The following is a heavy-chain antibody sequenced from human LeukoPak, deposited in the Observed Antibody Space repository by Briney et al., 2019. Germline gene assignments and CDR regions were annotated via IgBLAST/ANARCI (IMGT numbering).Heavy chain of an antibody. J-gene: IGHJ4*02. D-gene: IGHD6-13*01. CDR3: ARVSGSVYSSSWNRINYFDY. Sequence: GASVKVSCEASGYTFTSYDINWVRQATGQGLEWMGWINPNSGGTNYAQKFQGRVTMTRDTSISTAYMELSRLRSDDTAVYYCARVSGSVYSSSWNRINYFDYWGQGTLVTVSS. CDR2: INPNSGGT. CDR1: GYTFTSYD. V-gene: IGHV1-2*02.